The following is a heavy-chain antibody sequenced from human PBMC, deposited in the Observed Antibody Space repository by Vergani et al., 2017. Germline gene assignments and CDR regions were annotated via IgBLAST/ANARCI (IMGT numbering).Heavy chain of an antibody. J-gene: IGHJ6*03. Sequence: QVQLVESGGGVVQPGGSLRLSCIASGFTFRIYGMHWVRQAPGKGLEWVAVISYDGSNKYYADSVKGRFTISRDNSKNTLYLQMNSLRAEDTAVYYCARAGGVPYYYYYYMDVWGKGTTVTVSS. CDR2: ISYDGSNK. D-gene: IGHD4-23*01. V-gene: IGHV3-30*19. CDR1: GFTFRIYG. CDR3: ARAGGVPYYYYYYMDV.